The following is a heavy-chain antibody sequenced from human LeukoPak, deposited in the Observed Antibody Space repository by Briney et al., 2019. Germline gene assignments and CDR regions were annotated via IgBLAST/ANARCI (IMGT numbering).Heavy chain of an antibody. J-gene: IGHJ4*02. CDR2: INNDGSST. V-gene: IGHV3-74*01. Sequence: GGSLRLSCAASGYTFGSYWMYWVRQAPGKGLVWVSRINNDGSSTIYADSVKGRFTISRDNAKNTLCLQMNSLRDDDTAVYYCARASNDYWGQGTLVTVSS. CDR3: ARASNDY. CDR1: GYTFGSYW.